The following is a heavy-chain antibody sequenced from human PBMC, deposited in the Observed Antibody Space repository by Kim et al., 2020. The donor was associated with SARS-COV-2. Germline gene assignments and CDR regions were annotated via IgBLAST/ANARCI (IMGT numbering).Heavy chain of an antibody. CDR3: TRDQSAAAGSNYSYGMAV. D-gene: IGHD6-13*01. J-gene: IGHJ6*02. Sequence: KGRFTISRDESKSIAYLQMNSLKTEDTAVYYCTRDQSAAAGSNYSYGMAVWGQGTTVTVSS. V-gene: IGHV3-49*02.